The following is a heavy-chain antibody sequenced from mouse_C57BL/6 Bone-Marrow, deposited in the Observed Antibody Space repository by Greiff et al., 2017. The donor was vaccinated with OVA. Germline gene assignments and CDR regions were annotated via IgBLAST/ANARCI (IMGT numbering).Heavy chain of an antibody. CDR1: GYTFTSYW. D-gene: IGHD1-1*01. J-gene: IGHJ2*01. CDR2: IDPNSGGT. Sequence: VQLQQPGAELVKPGASVKLSCKASGYTFTSYWMHWVKQRPGRGLEWIGRIDPNSGGTKYNEKFKSKATLTVDKPSSTAYMQLSSLTSEDSAVYYCALIPLITTVVATDFDYWGQGTTLTVSS. CDR3: ALIPLITTVVATDFDY. V-gene: IGHV1-72*01.